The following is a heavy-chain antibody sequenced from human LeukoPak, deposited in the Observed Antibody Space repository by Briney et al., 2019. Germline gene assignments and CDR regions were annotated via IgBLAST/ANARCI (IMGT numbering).Heavy chain of an antibody. CDR1: GYTFTGYY. J-gene: IGHJ4*02. Sequence: ASVKVSCKASGYTFTGYYMHWVRQAPGQGLEWMGWINPNSGGTNYAQKFQGRVTMTRDTSISTAYMELSRLRSDDTAVYYCARGSGIVGALLDYWGQGTLVTVSS. CDR2: INPNSGGT. V-gene: IGHV1-2*02. D-gene: IGHD1-26*01. CDR3: ARGSGIVGALLDY.